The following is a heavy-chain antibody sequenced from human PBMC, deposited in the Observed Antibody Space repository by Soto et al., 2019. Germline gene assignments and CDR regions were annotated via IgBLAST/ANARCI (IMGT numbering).Heavy chain of an antibody. CDR3: ARDHGMFLSYYYYGMDV. D-gene: IGHD3-10*02. CDR2: ISYDGSNT. V-gene: IGHV3-30-3*01. CDR1: GFTFSRCS. J-gene: IGHJ6*02. Sequence: QVQLVESGGGVVQPGRSLTLSCAASGFTFSRCSMHWVRQARGKGLAWVAVISYDGSNTHYAESVKGRFNISRDDSKNTVYMHMNNLRGEDSAVYYCARDHGMFLSYYYYGMDVWGQGTTVTVSS.